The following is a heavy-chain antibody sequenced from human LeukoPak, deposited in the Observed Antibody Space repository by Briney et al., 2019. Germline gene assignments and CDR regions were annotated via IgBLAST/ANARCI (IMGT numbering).Heavy chain of an antibody. V-gene: IGHV3-7*01. CDR3: ARDNRYSSGWYSIPRTDY. CDR2: IKYDGSEK. D-gene: IGHD6-19*01. CDR1: GFTFSSYW. J-gene: IGHJ4*02. Sequence: GGSLRLSCAASGFTFSSYWMSWVRQAPGKGLEWVAYIKYDGSEKYYVDSVKGRFTISRDNAKNSLYLQMNSLRAEDTAVYYCARDNRYSSGWYSIPRTDYWGQGTLVSVSS.